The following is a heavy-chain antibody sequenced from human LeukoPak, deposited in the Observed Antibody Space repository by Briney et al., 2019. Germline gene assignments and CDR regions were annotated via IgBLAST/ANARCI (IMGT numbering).Heavy chain of an antibody. CDR3: ASKDSSGWYEEA. D-gene: IGHD6-19*01. J-gene: IGHJ5*02. CDR2: INPGGGST. CDR1: GYTFTGYY. V-gene: IGHV1-46*01. Sequence: ASVKVSCKASGYTFTGYYMHWVRQAPGQGLEWMGVINPGGGSTSYAQKFQGRVTMTRDTSTSTVYMELSSLRSEDTAVYYCASKDSSGWYEEAWGQGTLVTVSS.